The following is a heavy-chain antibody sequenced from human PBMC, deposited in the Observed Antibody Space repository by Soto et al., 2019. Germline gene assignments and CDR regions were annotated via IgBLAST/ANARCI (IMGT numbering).Heavy chain of an antibody. V-gene: IGHV3-30-3*01. CDR1: GFTFSSYA. J-gene: IGHJ6*02. CDR2: ISYDGSNK. D-gene: IGHD5-12*01. CDR3: ARVQGYSGYDFASYYYYGMDV. Sequence: VGSLRLSCAASGFTFSSYAMHWVRQAPGKGLEWVAVISYDGSNKYYADSVKGRFTISRDNSKNTLYLQMNSLRAEDTAVYYCARVQGYSGYDFASYYYYGMDVWGQGTTVTVSS.